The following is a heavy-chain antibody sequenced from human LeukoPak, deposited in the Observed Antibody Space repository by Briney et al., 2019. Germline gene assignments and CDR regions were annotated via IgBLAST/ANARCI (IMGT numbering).Heavy chain of an antibody. J-gene: IGHJ4*02. CDR1: GLTFNSYD. CDR2: ISAGGGTK. Sequence: GGSLRLSCAASGLTFNSYDMHWVRQAPGKGLEWVSVISAGGGTKDYADSVRGRFTVSRDNSMNTLFLQMNSLRAEDTAIYYCAKDPEGYHRPIDYWGQGTLITVSS. V-gene: IGHV3-23*01. CDR3: AKDPEGYHRPIDY. D-gene: IGHD5-24*01.